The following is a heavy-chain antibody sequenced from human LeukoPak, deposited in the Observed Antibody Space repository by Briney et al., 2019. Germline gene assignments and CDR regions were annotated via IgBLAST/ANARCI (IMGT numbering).Heavy chain of an antibody. D-gene: IGHD1-14*01. J-gene: IGHJ4*02. CDR1: GFTFSTYA. CDR3: ARGLDGSFDY. V-gene: IGHV3-30-3*01. CDR2: ISYDGNNK. Sequence: GGSLRLSCAASGFTFSTYAMHWVRQAPGKGLEWVAVISYDGNNKYYADSVRGRFTISRDYSKNTLYLQMNSLRAEDTAVYYCARGLDGSFDYWGLGTLVTVSS.